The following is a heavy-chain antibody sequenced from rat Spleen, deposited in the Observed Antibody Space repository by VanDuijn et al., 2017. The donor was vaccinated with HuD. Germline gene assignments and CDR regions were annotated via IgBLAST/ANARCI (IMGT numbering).Heavy chain of an antibody. Sequence: EVQLVESGGGLVQPGRSMKLFCAASGFTFINYYMAWVRQAPTKGLEWVASISTGDTNSYYRDSVKVRFTISRDNAKNTLYLQMDSLRSEDTATYYCARRRHNWLCFDYWGQGVMVIVSS. CDR3: ARRRHNWLCFDY. CDR2: ISTGDTNS. V-gene: IGHV5-25*01. CDR1: GFTFINYY. J-gene: IGHJ2*01. D-gene: IGHD1-12*03.